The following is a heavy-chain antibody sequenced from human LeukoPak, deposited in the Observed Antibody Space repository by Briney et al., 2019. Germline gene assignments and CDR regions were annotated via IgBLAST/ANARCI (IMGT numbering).Heavy chain of an antibody. CDR1: GYTFTSYA. V-gene: IGHV3-30*04. J-gene: IGHJ4*02. CDR2: ISYDGSNK. Sequence: SCKASGYTFTSYAMHWVRQAPGKGLEWVAVISYDGSNKYYADSVKGRFTISRDNSKNTLYLQMNSLRAEDTAVYYCAREGYSSGWKYFDYWGQGTLVTVSS. CDR3: AREGYSSGWKYFDY. D-gene: IGHD6-19*01.